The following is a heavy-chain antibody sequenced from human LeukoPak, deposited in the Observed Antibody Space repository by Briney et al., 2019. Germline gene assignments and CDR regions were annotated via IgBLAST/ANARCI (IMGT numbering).Heavy chain of an antibody. J-gene: IGHJ6*03. CDR1: GFTFSSYS. CDR2: ISSSSSYI. V-gene: IGHV3-21*01. Sequence: GGSLRLSCAASGFTFSSYSMNWVRQAPGKGLEWVSSISSSSSYIYYADSVKGRFTISRDNAKNSLYLQMNSLRAEDTAVYYCARVEGIAVAGTNYYYMDVWGKGTTVTVSS. CDR3: ARVEGIAVAGTNYYYMDV. D-gene: IGHD6-19*01.